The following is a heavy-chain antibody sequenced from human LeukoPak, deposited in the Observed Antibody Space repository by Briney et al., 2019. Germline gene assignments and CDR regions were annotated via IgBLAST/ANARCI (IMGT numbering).Heavy chain of an antibody. CDR3: ATWDSGRYAQIDN. CDR2: IYYAGDT. J-gene: IGHJ4*02. V-gene: IGHV4-39*01. Sequence: SGTLSLTCTVSGGPVSSSSYYWGWVRQSPEKGLECIGTIYYAGDTYYNPSLESRLTISVDTSKNQFSLKLRSVTAADTAVYYCATWDSGRYAQIDNWGQGTLVTVSS. CDR1: GGPVSSSSYY. D-gene: IGHD1-26*01.